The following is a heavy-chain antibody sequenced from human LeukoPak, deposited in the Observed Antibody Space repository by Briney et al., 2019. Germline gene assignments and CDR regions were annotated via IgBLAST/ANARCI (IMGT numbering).Heavy chain of an antibody. CDR2: ISWNSGSI. CDR3: AKEDRRGRHFDY. Sequence: GGSLRLSCAASGFTFHDYAMHWVRQAPGKGLEWVSDISWNSGSIGYADSVKGRFTISRDNAKNSLYLQMNSLRAEDTALYYCAKEDRRGRHFDYWGQGTLVTVSS. V-gene: IGHV3-9*01. J-gene: IGHJ4*02. D-gene: IGHD3-16*01. CDR1: GFTFHDYA.